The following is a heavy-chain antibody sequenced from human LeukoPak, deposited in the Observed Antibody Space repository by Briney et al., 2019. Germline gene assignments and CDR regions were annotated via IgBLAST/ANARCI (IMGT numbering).Heavy chain of an antibody. V-gene: IGHV3-30*03. CDR3: AIGGIAVAGTPRYFDY. CDR2: ISYDGSNT. CDR1: GFTFSNYG. J-gene: IGHJ4*02. D-gene: IGHD6-19*01. Sequence: PGRSLRLSCAASGFTFSNYGMHWVRQAPGKGLEWVAVISYDGSNTYYADSVKGRFTISRDNSKNTLYLQMNSLRAEDTAVYYCAIGGIAVAGTPRYFDYWGQGTLVTVSS.